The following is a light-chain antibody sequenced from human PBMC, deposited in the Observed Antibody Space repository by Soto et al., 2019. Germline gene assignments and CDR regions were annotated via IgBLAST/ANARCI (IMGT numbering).Light chain of an antibody. Sequence: EMVLTQSPGTLSLSPGERATLSGRASQSVSSSYLAWYQQKPGHAPRLLIYGASSRATGIPDRLSGSGSGTAFTLTISRLEPEEFAVYYCQQYDSSPRTFGQGTKLEIK. J-gene: IGKJ2*02. CDR2: GAS. CDR1: QSVSSSY. V-gene: IGKV3-20*01. CDR3: QQYDSSPRT.